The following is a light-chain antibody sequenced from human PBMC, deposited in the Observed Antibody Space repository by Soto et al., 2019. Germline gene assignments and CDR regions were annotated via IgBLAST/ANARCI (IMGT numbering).Light chain of an antibody. CDR3: QQYNDSFPYT. CDR2: KAS. J-gene: IGKJ2*01. Sequence: DIQMTQSPSTLSGSVGDRVTITCRASQTISSWLSWYQQKPEKAPKLLIYKASTLKSGVPSRFSGSGSGTEFTLTISSLQPDDFATYYCQQYNDSFPYTFGQGTKV. CDR1: QTISSW. V-gene: IGKV1-5*03.